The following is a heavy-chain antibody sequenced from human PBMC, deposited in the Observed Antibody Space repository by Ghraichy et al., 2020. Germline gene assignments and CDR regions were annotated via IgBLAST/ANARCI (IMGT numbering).Heavy chain of an antibody. Sequence: SETLSLTCTVSGGSISSYYWSWIRHPPGKGLEWIWYIYYSGSTNYNPSLKSRVTISVDTSKNQFSLKLSSVTAADTAVYYCARDQSSSSPYFDYWGQGTLVTVSS. CDR2: IYYSGST. CDR3: ARDQSSSSPYFDY. J-gene: IGHJ4*02. CDR1: GGSISSYY. D-gene: IGHD6-6*01. V-gene: IGHV4-59*01.